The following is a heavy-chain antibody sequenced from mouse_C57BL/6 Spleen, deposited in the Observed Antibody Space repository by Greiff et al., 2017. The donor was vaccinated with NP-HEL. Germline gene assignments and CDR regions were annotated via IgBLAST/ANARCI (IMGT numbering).Heavy chain of an antibody. D-gene: IGHD4-1*01. Sequence: EVQRVESGAELVKPGASVKLSCTASGFNIKDYYMHWVKQRTEQGLEWIGRIDPEDGETKYAPKFQGKATITADTSSNTAYLQLSSLTSEDTAVYYCVSGHWEAWFAYWGQGTLVTVSA. V-gene: IGHV14-2*01. J-gene: IGHJ3*01. CDR2: IDPEDGET. CDR3: VSGHWEAWFAY. CDR1: GFNIKDYY.